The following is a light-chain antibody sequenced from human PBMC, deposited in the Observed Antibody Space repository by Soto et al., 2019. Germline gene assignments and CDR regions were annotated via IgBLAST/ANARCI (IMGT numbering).Light chain of an antibody. V-gene: IGKV3-15*01. J-gene: IGKJ1*01. Sequence: EIVMTQSPATLSVSPGDRATLSCRASQSVSSNLAWYQQKPGQAPRLLIYGASTRATGIPARFSGSGSGTAFTLTISILHSEDSAVYYCQQYNNWPWTFGQGTKVEIK. CDR1: QSVSSN. CDR3: QQYNNWPWT. CDR2: GAS.